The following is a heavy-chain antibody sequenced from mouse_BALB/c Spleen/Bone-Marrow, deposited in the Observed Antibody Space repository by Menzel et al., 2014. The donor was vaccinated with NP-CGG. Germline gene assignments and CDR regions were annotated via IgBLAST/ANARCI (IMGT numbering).Heavy chain of an antibody. CDR3: ATYGYSYWYFDV. CDR2: IDPYYGGT. D-gene: IGHD1-1*01. J-gene: IGHJ1*01. V-gene: IGHV1-39*01. Sequence: EVQLQQSGPELEKPGASVKISCKASGYSFTGYNMNWVKQSNGRSLEWIGNIDPYYGGTSYNQKFKGKATLTVDKSSSTAYMQLKSLTSEDSAVYYCATYGYSYWYFDVWGAGTTVTVSS. CDR1: GYSFTGYN.